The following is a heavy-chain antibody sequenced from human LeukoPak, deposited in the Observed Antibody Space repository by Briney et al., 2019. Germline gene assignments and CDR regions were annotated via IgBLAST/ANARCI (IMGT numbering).Heavy chain of an antibody. D-gene: IGHD1-14*01. CDR2: FCTTGST. J-gene: IGHJ4*02. CDR1: GGAISRWC. V-gene: IGHV4-4*07. Sequence: SETLSLTCTVSGGAISRWCWSWLRQSAGKGLEWIGRFCTTGSTNYSPSLKSRVTMSVDTSKNQFSLNLISVTAADTAVYYCATGAGDFDHWGQGILVTVSS. CDR3: ATGAGDFDH.